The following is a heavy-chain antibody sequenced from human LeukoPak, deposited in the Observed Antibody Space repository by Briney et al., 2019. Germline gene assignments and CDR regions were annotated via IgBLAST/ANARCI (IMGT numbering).Heavy chain of an antibody. CDR1: GGSISSYY. Sequence: SETLSLTCTVSGGSISSYYWSWIRQPPGKGLEWIGYIYYSGSTNYNPSLKSRVTISVDTSKNQFSLKLSSVTAADTAVYYCARGVEYSSSWYASYFDYWGRGTLVTVSS. CDR2: IYYSGST. CDR3: ARGVEYSSSWYASYFDY. D-gene: IGHD6-13*01. J-gene: IGHJ4*02. V-gene: IGHV4-59*01.